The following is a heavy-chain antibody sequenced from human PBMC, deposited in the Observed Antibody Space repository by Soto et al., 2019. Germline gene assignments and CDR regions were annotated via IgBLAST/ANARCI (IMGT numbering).Heavy chain of an antibody. CDR3: ARALIAVAGKRYYYYGMDV. D-gene: IGHD6-19*01. V-gene: IGHV1-69*13. J-gene: IGHJ6*02. Sequence: GASVKVSCKASGGTFSSYAISWVRQAPGQGLEWMGGIIPIFGTANYAQKFQGRVTITADESTSTAYMELSSLRSEDTAVYYCARALIAVAGKRYYYYGMDVWGQGTTVTVSS. CDR2: IIPIFGTA. CDR1: GGTFSSYA.